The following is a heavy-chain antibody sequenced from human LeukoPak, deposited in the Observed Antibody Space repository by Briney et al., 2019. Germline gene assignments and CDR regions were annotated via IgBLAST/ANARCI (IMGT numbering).Heavy chain of an antibody. Sequence: SGTLSLTCAVSGGSISSSNWWSWVRQPPGKGLEWIGEIYHSGSTNYNPSLKSRVTISVDTSKNQFSLKLSSVTAADTAVYYCASTSQQWLVDYWGQGTLVTVSS. CDR2: IYHSGST. D-gene: IGHD6-19*01. CDR3: ASTSQQWLVDY. V-gene: IGHV4-4*02. CDR1: GGSISSSNW. J-gene: IGHJ4*02.